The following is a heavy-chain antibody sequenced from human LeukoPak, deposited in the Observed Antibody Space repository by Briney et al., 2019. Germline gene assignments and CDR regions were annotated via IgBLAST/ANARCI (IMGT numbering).Heavy chain of an antibody. J-gene: IGHJ3*02. D-gene: IGHD2-15*01. CDR1: AGSIANYY. V-gene: IGHV4-59*08. Sequence: SETLSPTWPVSAGSIANYYCNCIRQPPGKGLEWIGYIYYSGTTKYNPSLQSRVTISVDTSKNQFSLKLTSVTAADTAVYYCAYTRNPIIDTYSIRGQGTMVTVSS. CDR3: AYTRNPIIDTYSI. CDR2: IYYSGTT.